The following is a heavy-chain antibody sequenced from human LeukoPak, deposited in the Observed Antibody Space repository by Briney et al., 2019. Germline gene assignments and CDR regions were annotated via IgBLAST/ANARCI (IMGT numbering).Heavy chain of an antibody. CDR2: INPSGGST. V-gene: IGHV1-46*01. D-gene: IGHD6-6*01. Sequence: ASVKVSCKASGYTFTSYYMHWARQAPGQGLEWMGIINPSGGSTSYAQKFQGRVTMTRDTSTSTVYMELSSLRSEDTAVYYCAREPYSTSSDRHGRTFDYWGQGTLVTISS. J-gene: IGHJ4*02. CDR1: GYTFTSYY. CDR3: AREPYSTSSDRHGRTFDY.